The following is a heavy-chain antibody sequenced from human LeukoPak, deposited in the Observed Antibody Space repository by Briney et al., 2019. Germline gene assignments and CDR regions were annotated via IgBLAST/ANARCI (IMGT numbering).Heavy chain of an antibody. CDR1: GGSFSCYY. J-gene: IGHJ4*02. CDR3: ARGPRRYCSSTSCTYYFDY. CDR2: INHSGST. Sequence: PSETLSLTCAVYGGSFSCYYWSWIRQPPGKGLEWIWEINHSGSTNYNPSLKSRVTISVDTSKNQFSLKLSSVTAADTAVYYCARGPRRYCSSTSCTYYFDYWGQGTLVTVSS. D-gene: IGHD2-2*01. V-gene: IGHV4-34*01.